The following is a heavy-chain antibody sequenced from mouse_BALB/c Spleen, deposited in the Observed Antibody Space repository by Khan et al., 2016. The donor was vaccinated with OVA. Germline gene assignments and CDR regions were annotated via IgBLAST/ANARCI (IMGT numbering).Heavy chain of an antibody. CDR2: INTYTGEP. CDR3: ARSGDYGYFAF. V-gene: IGHV9-1*02. CDR1: GYTFTNYG. J-gene: IGHJ1*01. Sequence: QIQLVQSGPELKKPGETVKISCKASGYTFTNYGMHWVKQAPGKGLKWIGWINTYTGEPTYAEDFKGRFAFSSDTSASTAYLQINNLTNEDEATYFCARSGDYGYFAFWGAGTTVTVSA. D-gene: IGHD1-3*01.